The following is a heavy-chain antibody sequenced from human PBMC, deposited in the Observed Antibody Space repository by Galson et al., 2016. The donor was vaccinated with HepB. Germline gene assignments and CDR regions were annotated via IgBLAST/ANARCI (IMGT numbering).Heavy chain of an antibody. CDR3: ARLYCSSTSCCGYCGMDV. CDR1: GGSISSSNYF. CDR2: FYNSGST. J-gene: IGHJ6*02. Sequence: SETLSLTCTVSGGSISSSNYFWGWIRQPPGKGLEWIGNFYNSGSTSYNPSLQSRVTISVDTSKNRISLKLSSVTAAGTAVYHCARLYCSSTSCCGYCGMDVWGQGTTVTVSS. V-gene: IGHV4-39*01. D-gene: IGHD2-2*01.